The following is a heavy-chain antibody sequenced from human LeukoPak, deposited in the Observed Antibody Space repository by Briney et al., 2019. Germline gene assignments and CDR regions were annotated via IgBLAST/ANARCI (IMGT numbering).Heavy chain of an antibody. D-gene: IGHD3/OR15-3a*01. CDR2: ISSSRTT. V-gene: IGHV4-59*01. J-gene: IGHJ4*02. CDR3: GRRPAVDGPIDN. CDR1: GVSLHRSF. Sequence: PSETLSLTCVVSGVSLHRSFWTWVRQPPGKGLEWIGRISSSRTTDYSPSLKSRLTISIDTSKNQFSLWLASMTAADTAVYFCGRRPAVDGPIDNWGQGILVAVSS.